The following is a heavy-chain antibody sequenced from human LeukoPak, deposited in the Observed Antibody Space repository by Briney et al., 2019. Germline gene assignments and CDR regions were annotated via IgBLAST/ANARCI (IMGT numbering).Heavy chain of an antibody. CDR2: ISYDGSNK. CDR1: GFTFSSYA. CDR3: ARDRGSGPAYYYYGMDV. J-gene: IGHJ6*02. D-gene: IGHD6-19*01. V-gene: IGHV3-30*04. Sequence: GGSLRLSCAASGFTFSSYAMHWVRQAPGKGLEWVAVISYDGSNKYYADSVKGRFTISRDNSKNTLYLQMNSLRAEDTAVYYCARDRGSGPAYYYYGMDVWGQGTTVTVSS.